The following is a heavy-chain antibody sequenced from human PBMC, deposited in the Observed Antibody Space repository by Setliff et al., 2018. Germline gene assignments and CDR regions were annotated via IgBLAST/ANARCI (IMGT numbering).Heavy chain of an antibody. Sequence: SVKVSCKASGGTFSSYGISRVRQAPGQGLEWMGGTIPMFGTTNYARKFQGRVTIITDESTSTAYMQLSSLGSEDTAVYYCVREGVDSRSSTDYRYYMDVWGKGTTVTVSS. V-gene: IGHV1-69*05. CDR3: VREGVDSRSSTDYRYYMDV. CDR1: GGTFSSYG. J-gene: IGHJ6*03. CDR2: TIPMFGTT. D-gene: IGHD3-22*01.